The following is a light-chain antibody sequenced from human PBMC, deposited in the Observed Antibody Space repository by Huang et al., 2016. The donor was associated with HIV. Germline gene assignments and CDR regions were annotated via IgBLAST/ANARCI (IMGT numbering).Light chain of an antibody. CDR3: QQSYNIPRT. J-gene: IGKJ1*01. V-gene: IGKV1-39*01. Sequence: DIQMTQSPPSLSASVGDRVTITCRTNESVSNYLNWYRKKPGKAPEFLIYAASNLRTGLPSRFSGSGSGTEFTLTITSLQVQDLATYYCQQSYNIPRTFGQGTKVEIK. CDR1: ESVSNY. CDR2: AAS.